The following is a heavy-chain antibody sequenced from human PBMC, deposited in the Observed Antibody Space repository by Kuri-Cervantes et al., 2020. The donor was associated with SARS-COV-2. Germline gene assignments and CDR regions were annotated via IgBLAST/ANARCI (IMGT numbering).Heavy chain of an antibody. Sequence: ASVKVSCKASGYTFTRYGITWVRQATGQGLEWMGWMNPNSGNTGYAQKFQGRVTITRNTSISTAYMELSSLRSEDTAVYYCATARFDFWRGYSWGGAFDIWGQGTMVTVSS. J-gene: IGHJ3*02. CDR3: ATARFDFWRGYSWGGAFDI. D-gene: IGHD3-3*01. CDR2: MNPNSGNT. V-gene: IGHV1-8*03. CDR1: GYTFTRYG.